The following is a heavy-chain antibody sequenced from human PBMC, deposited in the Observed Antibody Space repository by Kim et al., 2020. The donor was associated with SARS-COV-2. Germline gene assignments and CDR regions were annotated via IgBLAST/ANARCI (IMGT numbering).Heavy chain of an antibody. D-gene: IGHD2-15*01. Sequence: YNPSPKSRVTISVDTSKNQVSLKLSSVTAADTAVYYCARATPSVRSGPDYWGQGTLVTVSS. CDR3: ARATPSVRSGPDY. J-gene: IGHJ4*02. V-gene: IGHV4-39*07.